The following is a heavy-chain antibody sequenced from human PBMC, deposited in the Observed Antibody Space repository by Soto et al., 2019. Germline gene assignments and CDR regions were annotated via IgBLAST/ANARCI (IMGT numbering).Heavy chain of an antibody. CDR3: ARDSGSGSRYYYYGMDV. CDR1: GGSISSGGYY. V-gene: IGHV4-31*01. D-gene: IGHD3-10*01. Sequence: SETLSLTCTVSGGSISSGGYYWSWIRQHPGKGLEWIGYIYYSGSTYYNPSLKSLVTISVDTSKNQFSLKLSSVTAADTAVYYCARDSGSGSRYYYYGMDVWGQGTTVTVSS. CDR2: IYYSGST. J-gene: IGHJ6*02.